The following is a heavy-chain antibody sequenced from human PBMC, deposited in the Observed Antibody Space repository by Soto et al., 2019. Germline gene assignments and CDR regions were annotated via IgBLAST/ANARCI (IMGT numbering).Heavy chain of an antibody. D-gene: IGHD6-13*01. CDR1: GFTFSSYG. CDR3: ARDPRPGAAAAYYFDY. J-gene: IGHJ4*02. Sequence: PGGSLRLSCAASGFTFSSYGMHWVRQAPGKALEWVAVIWYDGSNKYYADSVKGRFTISRDNSKNTLYLQMNSLRAEDTAVYYCARDPRPGAAAAYYFDYWGQGT. CDR2: IWYDGSNK. V-gene: IGHV3-33*01.